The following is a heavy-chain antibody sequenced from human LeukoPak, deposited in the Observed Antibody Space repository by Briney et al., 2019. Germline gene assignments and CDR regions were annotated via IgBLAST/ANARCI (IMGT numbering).Heavy chain of an antibody. CDR2: INPSGGST. D-gene: IGHD3-9*01. J-gene: IGHJ6*02. Sequence: ASVKVSCKASGYTFTGYYMHWVRQAPGQGLEWMRMINPSGGSTSYAQKFQGRVTMTRDTSTSTVYMELSSLRSEDTAVYYCARGHSPRDISRPYGMDVWGQGTTVTVSS. V-gene: IGHV1-46*01. CDR3: ARGHSPRDISRPYGMDV. CDR1: GYTFTGYY.